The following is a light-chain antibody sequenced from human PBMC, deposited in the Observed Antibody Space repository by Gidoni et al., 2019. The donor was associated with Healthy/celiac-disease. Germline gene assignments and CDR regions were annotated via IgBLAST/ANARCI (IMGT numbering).Light chain of an antibody. Sequence: EIVMTQSPATLSVSPGDRATLSCRASQSVNSNLAWYQQKPGQAPRLLIYGASTRATGIPARFSGSGSGTEFTLTISSLESEDFAVYYCQQYNNWPPELTFGGGTKVEIK. CDR2: GAS. V-gene: IGKV3-15*01. J-gene: IGKJ4*01. CDR1: QSVNSN. CDR3: QQYNNWPPELT.